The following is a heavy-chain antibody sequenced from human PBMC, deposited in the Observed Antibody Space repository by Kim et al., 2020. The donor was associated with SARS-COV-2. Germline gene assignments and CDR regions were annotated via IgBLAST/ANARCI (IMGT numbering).Heavy chain of an antibody. D-gene: IGHD3-10*01. Sequence: SETLSLTCTVSGGSISSYYWSWIRQPPGKGLEWIGYIYYSGSTNYNPSLKSRVTISVDTSKNQFSLKLSSVTAADTAVYYCARHQEDYYGSGSYWEGWFDPWGQGNLVTLS. CDR3: ARHQEDYYGSGSYWEGWFDP. CDR1: GGSISSYY. J-gene: IGHJ5*02. CDR2: IYYSGST. V-gene: IGHV4-59*08.